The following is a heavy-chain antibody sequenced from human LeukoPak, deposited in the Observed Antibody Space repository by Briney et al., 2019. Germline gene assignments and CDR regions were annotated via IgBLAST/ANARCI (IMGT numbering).Heavy chain of an antibody. D-gene: IGHD3-22*01. Sequence: PSETLSLTCSVSGGSISRDYWNWIRQPPGRGLEWIGYIYYSGITNYNPSLKSRVTISLDTSKNQFSLKLSSVTAADTAVYYCARGDSSGSNCFDPWGQGTLVTVSS. CDR1: GGSISRDY. V-gene: IGHV4-59*01. J-gene: IGHJ5*02. CDR3: ARGDSSGSNCFDP. CDR2: IYYSGIT.